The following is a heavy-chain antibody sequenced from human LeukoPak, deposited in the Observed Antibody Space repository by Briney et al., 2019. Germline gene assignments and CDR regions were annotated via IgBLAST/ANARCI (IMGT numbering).Heavy chain of an antibody. J-gene: IGHJ4*02. Sequence: GGSLRLSCAASRFSFSDSYMSWIRQAPGKGLEWVSYISSSGDYTAYADSVQGRFTISRDNAKNSLYLQVNSLRADDTAVYYCATWRTAKTGFDYWGQGTLVTVSS. D-gene: IGHD1-1*01. CDR3: ATWRTAKTGFDY. V-gene: IGHV3-11*03. CDR2: ISSSGDYT. CDR1: RFSFSDSY.